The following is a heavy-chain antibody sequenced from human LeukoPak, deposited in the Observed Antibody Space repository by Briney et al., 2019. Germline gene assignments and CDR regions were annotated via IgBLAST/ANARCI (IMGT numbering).Heavy chain of an antibody. V-gene: IGHV3-21*01. CDR1: GFTFSSYS. D-gene: IGHD6-13*01. CDR3: ARVFSSSWTTYFDY. CDR2: ISSGNNYI. J-gene: IGHJ4*02. Sequence: PGGSLRLSCAASGFTFSSYSMNWVRQAPGKGLEWVSSISSGNNYIYYADSVKGRFTISRDNAKNSLYLQMNSLRAEDTAVYYCARVFSSSWTTYFDYWGQGTLVTVSS.